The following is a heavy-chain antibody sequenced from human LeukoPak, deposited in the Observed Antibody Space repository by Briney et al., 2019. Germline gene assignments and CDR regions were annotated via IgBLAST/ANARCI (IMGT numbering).Heavy chain of an antibody. D-gene: IGHD2-2*01. CDR3: ARDSRGYCSSTSCPDRRFDY. V-gene: IGHV3-48*03. CDR1: GFTFSSYE. CDR2: ISSSGSTI. J-gene: IGHJ4*02. Sequence: PGGSLRLSCAASGFTFSSYEMNWVRQAPGKGLEWVSYISSSGSTIYYADSVKGRFTISRDNAKNSLYLQMNSLRAEDTAVYYCARDSRGYCSSTSCPDRRFDYWGQGTLVTVSP.